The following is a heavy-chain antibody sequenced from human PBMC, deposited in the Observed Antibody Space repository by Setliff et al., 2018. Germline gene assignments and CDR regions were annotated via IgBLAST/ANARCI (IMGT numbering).Heavy chain of an antibody. V-gene: IGHV1-46*01. CDR3: ARNDRPWRYYFDY. CDR2: INPGDGST. J-gene: IGHJ4*02. D-gene: IGHD1-1*01. Sequence: ASVKVSCKASGYTFTTYYMHWVRQAPGQGLEWMGVINPGDGSTTYAQKFQGRVKMTRDTSTNTVYMQLNSLRFEDRAVYYCARNDRPWRYYFDYWGQGTLVTVSS. CDR1: GYTFTTYY.